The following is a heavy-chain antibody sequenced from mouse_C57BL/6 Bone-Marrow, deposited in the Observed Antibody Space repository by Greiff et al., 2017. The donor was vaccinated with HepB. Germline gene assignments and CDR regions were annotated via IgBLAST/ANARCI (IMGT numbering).Heavy chain of an antibody. D-gene: IGHD1-1*01. CDR3: TRENYGSSYVADYAMDY. V-gene: IGHV5-9-1*02. CDR2: ISSGGDYI. J-gene: IGHJ4*01. Sequence: EVQGVESGEGLVKPGGSLKLSCAASGFTFSSYAMSWVRQTPEKRLEWVAYISSGGDYIYYADTVKGRFTISRDNARNTLYLQMSSLKSEDTAMYYCTRENYGSSYVADYAMDYWGQGTSVTVSS. CDR1: GFTFSSYA.